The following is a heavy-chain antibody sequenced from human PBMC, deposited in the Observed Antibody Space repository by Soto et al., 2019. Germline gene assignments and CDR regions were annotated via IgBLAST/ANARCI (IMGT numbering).Heavy chain of an antibody. CDR2: IYYSGST. D-gene: IGHD2-2*02. Sequence: ETLSLTCTVSGGSISSYYWSWIRQPPGKGLEWIGYIYYSGSTNYNPSLKSRVTISVDTSKNQFSLKLSSVTAADTAVYYCARNIVVVPAAIGDSVWLDPCGQDPLLPVSS. V-gene: IGHV4-59*08. CDR3: ARNIVVVPAAIGDSVWLDP. J-gene: IGHJ5*02. CDR1: GGSISSYY.